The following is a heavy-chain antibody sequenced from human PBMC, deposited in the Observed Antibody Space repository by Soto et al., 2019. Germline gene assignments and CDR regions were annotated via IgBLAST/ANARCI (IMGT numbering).Heavy chain of an antibody. Sequence: SETLSLTFSVSGASIKSYYWGWIRRPPGKGLEWIGYIYHSGSTTYNPSLQSRVTISLDTSKNQFSLKLSSASAADTGIYYCARAPYYYEYSGCPSNAYDFEYWGQGTLVNVSS. CDR2: IYHSGST. D-gene: IGHD3-22*01. CDR1: GASIKSYY. V-gene: IGHV4-59*01. J-gene: IGHJ4*02. CDR3: ARAPYYYEYSGCPSNAYDFEY.